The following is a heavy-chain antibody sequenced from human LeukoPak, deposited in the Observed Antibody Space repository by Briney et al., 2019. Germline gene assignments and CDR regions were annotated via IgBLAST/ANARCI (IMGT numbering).Heavy chain of an antibody. J-gene: IGHJ6*02. CDR3: PTYTRWVAGEV. Sequence: GGPLRPSVAASESSFRNPGRAWVAKAPGKGLGWWPTMNQDGGPKAYVDSVKGGFTISRANARNSLYLQITSLRPEDTAVNYCPTYTRWVAGEVWGQGPTVTVPS. CDR1: ESSFRNPG. V-gene: IGHV3-7*01. D-gene: IGHD3-16*01. CDR2: MNQDGGPK.